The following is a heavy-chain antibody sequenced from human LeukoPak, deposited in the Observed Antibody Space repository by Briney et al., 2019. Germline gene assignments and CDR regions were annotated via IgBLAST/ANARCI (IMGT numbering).Heavy chain of an antibody. CDR3: ARDPPGLEVAGYDY. D-gene: IGHD6-19*01. V-gene: IGHV3-7*01. J-gene: IGHJ4*02. CDR2: MNQDGSEK. Sequence: GSLRLSCAVSGFNFSTYWMSWVRQAPGKGLEWVANMNQDGSEKYYVDSLKGRFTISRDNAKNSLYLQMNSLRAEDTAVYYCARDPPGLEVAGYDYWGQGTLVTVSS. CDR1: GFNFSTYW.